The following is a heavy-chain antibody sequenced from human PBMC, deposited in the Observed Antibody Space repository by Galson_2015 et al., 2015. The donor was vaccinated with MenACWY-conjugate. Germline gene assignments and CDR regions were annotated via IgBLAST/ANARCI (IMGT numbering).Heavy chain of an antibody. D-gene: IGHD2-15*01. CDR3: ARDRFPIVVVAAISWRYYFDY. Sequence: VKVSCKASGYTFTSYYMHWVRQAPGQGLEWMGIINPSGGSTSYAQKFQGRVTMTRDTSTSTVYMELSSLRSEDTAVYYCARDRFPIVVVAAISWRYYFDYWGQGTLVTVSS. CDR1: GYTFTSYY. J-gene: IGHJ4*02. V-gene: IGHV1-46*01. CDR2: INPSGGST.